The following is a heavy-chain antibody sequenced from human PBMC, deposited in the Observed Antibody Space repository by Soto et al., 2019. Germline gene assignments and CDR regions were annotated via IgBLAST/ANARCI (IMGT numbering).Heavy chain of an antibody. Sequence: GGSLRLSCAASGFTFSSYAMSWVRQAPGKGLEWVSAISGSGGSTYYADSVKGRFTISRDNSKNTLYLQMNSLRAEDTAVYYCAKQPRDIVVVPAPNDAFDIWGQGTMVTVSS. CDR1: GFTFSSYA. V-gene: IGHV3-23*01. CDR2: ISGSGGST. J-gene: IGHJ3*02. D-gene: IGHD2-2*01. CDR3: AKQPRDIVVVPAPNDAFDI.